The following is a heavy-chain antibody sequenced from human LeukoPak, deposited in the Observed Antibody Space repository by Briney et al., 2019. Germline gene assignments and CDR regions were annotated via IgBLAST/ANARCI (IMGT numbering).Heavy chain of an antibody. J-gene: IGHJ4*02. CDR3: ANEAHRHLDLHN. Sequence: PGGSLRLSCAASGFTLRHFAMNWVRQAPGKGLEWVSSIASDGDTFYAGSMKGRFTISRDISTNTLHLQMNSLRADDTAIYFCANEAHRHLDLHNWGQGTLVTVST. V-gene: IGHV3-23*01. CDR2: IASDGDT. CDR1: GFTLRHFA.